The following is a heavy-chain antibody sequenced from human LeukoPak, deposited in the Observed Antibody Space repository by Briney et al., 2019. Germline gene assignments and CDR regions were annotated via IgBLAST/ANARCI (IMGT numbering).Heavy chain of an antibody. CDR1: GGSLSDYI. V-gene: IGHV1-69*13. D-gene: IGHD4-17*01. J-gene: IGHJ4*02. CDR2: IIPVFGTA. CDR3: ARAIYGDYAFDY. Sequence: EASVKVSCXASGGSLSDYILNWVRQAPGQGLEWVGGIIPVFGTANYAQKFQGRVTITADESTSTAYMELSSLRSEDTAVYYCARAIYGDYAFDYWGQRTLVTVSS.